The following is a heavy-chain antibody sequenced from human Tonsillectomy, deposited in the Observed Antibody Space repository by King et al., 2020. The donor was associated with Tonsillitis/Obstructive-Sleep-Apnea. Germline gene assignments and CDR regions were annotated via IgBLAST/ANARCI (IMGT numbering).Heavy chain of an antibody. CDR2: IYPGDSDT. Sequence: QLVQSGAEVKKPGESLKISCKGSGYSFTSYWIGWVRQMPGKGLEWMGSIYPGDSDTRYSPSFQGQVTISADKSISTAYLQGSSLKASDTAMYYWSRGGAIVVVPAAIFSWFDPWGQGTLVTVSS. D-gene: IGHD2-2*01. J-gene: IGHJ5*02. CDR1: GYSFTSYW. V-gene: IGHV5-51*01. CDR3: SRGGAIVVVPAAIFSWFDP.